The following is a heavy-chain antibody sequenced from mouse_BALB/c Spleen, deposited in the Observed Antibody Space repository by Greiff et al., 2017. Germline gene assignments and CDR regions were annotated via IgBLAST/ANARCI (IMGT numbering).Heavy chain of an antibody. CDR1: GYSITSDYA. V-gene: IGHV3-2*02. D-gene: IGHD2-14*01. CDR3: ARSHRYDAGAWFAY. Sequence: VQLKESGPGLVKPSQSLSLTCTVTGYSITSDYAWNWIRQFPGNKLEWMGYISYSGSTSYNPSLKSRISITRDTSKNQFFLQLNSVTTEDTATYYWARSHRYDAGAWFAYWGQGTLVTVSA. CDR2: ISYSGST. J-gene: IGHJ3*01.